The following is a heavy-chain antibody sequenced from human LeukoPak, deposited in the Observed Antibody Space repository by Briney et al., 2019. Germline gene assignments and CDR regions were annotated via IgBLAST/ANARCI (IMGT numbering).Heavy chain of an antibody. CDR1: GGSISSGDYY. J-gene: IGHJ4*02. V-gene: IGHV4-30-4*01. D-gene: IGHD3-9*01. CDR2: IYYSGGT. Sequence: SETLSLTCTVSGGSISSGDYYWSWIRQPPGKGLEWIGYIYYSGGTSYNPSLKSRVTISVDTPKNQFSLRLSSVTAADTAVYYCARRLADFPTDHWGQGTLVTVSS. CDR3: ARRLADFPTDH.